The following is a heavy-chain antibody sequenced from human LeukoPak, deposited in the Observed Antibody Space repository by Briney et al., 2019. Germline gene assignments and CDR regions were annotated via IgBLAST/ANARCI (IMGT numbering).Heavy chain of an antibody. CDR3: ANKVNTVTTADY. Sequence: KPSETLSLTCTVSGGSISSGGYYWSWIRQHPGKGLEWIGYIYYSGSTYYNPSLKSRVTISVDTSKNQFSLKLSSVTAADTAVYYCANKVNTVTTADYWGQGTLVTVSS. CDR2: IYYSGST. D-gene: IGHD4-17*01. V-gene: IGHV4-31*03. J-gene: IGHJ4*02. CDR1: GGSISSGGYY.